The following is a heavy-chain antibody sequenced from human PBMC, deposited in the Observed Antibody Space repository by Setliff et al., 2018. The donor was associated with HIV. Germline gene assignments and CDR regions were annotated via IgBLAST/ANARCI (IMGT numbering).Heavy chain of an antibody. Sequence: SETLSLTCSVSSGSISTYYWNWIRQPPGKGLEWIGYIYYSGSTNYNPSLKSRVTISVDTSKKQFSLKLTSVSTADTAVYYCASSDAYNWFGAFVFWGQGTMVTVSS. CDR2: IYYSGST. J-gene: IGHJ3*01. V-gene: IGHV4-59*01. D-gene: IGHD3-16*01. CDR1: SGSISTYY. CDR3: ASSDAYNWFGAFVF.